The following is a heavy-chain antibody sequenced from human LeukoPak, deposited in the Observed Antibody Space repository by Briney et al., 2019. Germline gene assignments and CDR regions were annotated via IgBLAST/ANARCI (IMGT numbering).Heavy chain of an antibody. CDR2: IYYSGST. CDR3: ARHEYSGSYYGLSWFDP. CDR1: GGSISSSGYY. Sequence: SETLSLTCTVSGGSISSSGYYWGWIRPPPGKGLEWIASIYYSGSTYSNPSLKSRVTISVDKYHNQLSLKLSSLTAADTAVYYCARHEYSGSYYGLSWFDPWGQGTLVTVSS. D-gene: IGHD1-26*01. V-gene: IGHV4-39*01. J-gene: IGHJ5*02.